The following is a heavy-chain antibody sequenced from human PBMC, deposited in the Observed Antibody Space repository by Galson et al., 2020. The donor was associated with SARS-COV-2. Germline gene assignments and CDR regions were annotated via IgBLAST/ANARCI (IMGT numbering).Heavy chain of an antibody. J-gene: IGHJ4*02. CDR1: GFTFGDYS. CDR3: ARAARIGVPGTGNY. CDR2: IRSKAYGGTT. D-gene: IGHD6-19*01. Sequence: GGSLRLSCMASGFTFGDYSMTWFRQAPGKGLEWVGLIRSKAYGGTTEYAASVKGRFTISRDDSKSIAYLQMNSLKTEDTGVYYCARAARIGVPGTGNYWGQGTLVTVSS. V-gene: IGHV3-49*03.